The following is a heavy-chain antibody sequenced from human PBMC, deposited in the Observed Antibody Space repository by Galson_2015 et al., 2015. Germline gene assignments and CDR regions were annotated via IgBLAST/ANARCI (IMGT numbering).Heavy chain of an antibody. Sequence: SLRLSCAASGFTFSSYGMHWVRQAPGKGLEWVAVIWYDGSNKYYADSVKGRFTISRDNSMNTLYLQMNSLRAEDTAVYYCARPAAMVRGDAFDIWGQGTMVTVSS. CDR1: GFTFSSYG. CDR2: IWYDGSNK. D-gene: IGHD5-18*01. J-gene: IGHJ3*02. CDR3: ARPAAMVRGDAFDI. V-gene: IGHV3-33*01.